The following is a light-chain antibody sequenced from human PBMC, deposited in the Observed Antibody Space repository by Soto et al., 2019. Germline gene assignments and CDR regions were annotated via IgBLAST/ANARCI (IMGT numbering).Light chain of an antibody. CDR3: QQYDNWPLT. CDR2: AAS. CDR1: QSVSSN. Sequence: IVMTQSPVTLSVSPGEIATLSCRASQSVSSNLAWYQQRPGQAPRLLMYAASTPATGIPSMFSGSGSGTEFSLTISGLQSEDFVGYFCQQYDNWPLTFGGGTKGEMK. V-gene: IGKV3-15*01. J-gene: IGKJ4*01.